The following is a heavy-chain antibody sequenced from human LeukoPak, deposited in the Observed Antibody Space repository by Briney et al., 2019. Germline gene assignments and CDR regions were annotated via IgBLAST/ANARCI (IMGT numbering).Heavy chain of an antibody. Sequence: AAVKVSCKASRYIFACQFMHELRPPPGQGGDWMGCIDPDSGHTNYAHTLQGRLAMTIDTSISTAYMELSTLRSDDTAVYYCARDLPTYYYDSSGYYAAFHIWGQGTMVTVSS. CDR1: RYIFACQF. CDR2: IDPDSGHT. D-gene: IGHD3-22*01. V-gene: IGHV1-2*02. J-gene: IGHJ3*02. CDR3: ARDLPTYYYDSSGYYAAFHI.